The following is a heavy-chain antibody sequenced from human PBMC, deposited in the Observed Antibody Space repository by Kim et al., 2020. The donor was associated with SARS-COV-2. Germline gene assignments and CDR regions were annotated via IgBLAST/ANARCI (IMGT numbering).Heavy chain of an antibody. D-gene: IGHD2-2*01. J-gene: IGHJ5*02. CDR1: GGSFSGYY. CDR3: ASGYCSSTSCFLDP. V-gene: IGHV4-34*01. Sequence: SETLSLTCAVYGGSFSGYYWSWIRQPPGKGLEWIGEINHSGSTNYNPSLKSRVTISVDTSKNQFSLKLSSVTAAATAVYYCASGYCSSTSCFLDPWGQGTLVPVSS. CDR2: INHSGST.